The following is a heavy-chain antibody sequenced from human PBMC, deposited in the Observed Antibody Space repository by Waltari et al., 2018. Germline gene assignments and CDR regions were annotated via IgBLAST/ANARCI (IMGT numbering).Heavy chain of an antibody. CDR2: IYPGDSDT. D-gene: IGHD2-2*01. J-gene: IGHJ4*02. CDR3: ARRYCSSTSCYLRDPFDY. CDR1: GYSFTSYW. Sequence: EVQLVQSGAEVKKPGESLKISCKGSGYSFTSYWIGWVRQMPGKGLEWMGIIYPGDSDTRYSPSFQGQVTISADKSISTAYLQWSSLKASDTAMYYCARRYCSSTSCYLRDPFDYWGQGTLVTVSS. V-gene: IGHV5-51*01.